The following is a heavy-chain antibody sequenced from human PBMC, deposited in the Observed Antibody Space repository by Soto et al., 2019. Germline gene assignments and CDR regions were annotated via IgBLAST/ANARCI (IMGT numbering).Heavy chain of an antibody. CDR1: GGSISSYY. J-gene: IGHJ4*02. CDR3: ARPYGGNLDY. Sequence: SETLSLTCTVSGGSISSYYWSWIRQPPGKGLEWIGYIYYSGSTNYNLSLKSRVTISVDTSKYQFSLKLSSVTAADTAVYYCARPYGGNLDYWGQGTLVTVS. V-gene: IGHV4-59*08. D-gene: IGHD5-12*01. CDR2: IYYSGST.